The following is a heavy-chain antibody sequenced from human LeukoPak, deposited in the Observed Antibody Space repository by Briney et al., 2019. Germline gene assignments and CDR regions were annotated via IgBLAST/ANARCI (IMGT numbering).Heavy chain of an antibody. Sequence: PGGSLRLSCAASGFTFSSYAMSWVRQAPGKGLEWVPAISGSGGSTYYADSVKGRFTISRDNSKNTLYLQMNSLRAEDTAVYYCAKDYRGAVAGSFDYWGQGTLVTVSS. J-gene: IGHJ4*02. CDR2: ISGSGGST. CDR1: GFTFSSYA. V-gene: IGHV3-23*01. CDR3: AKDYRGAVAGSFDY. D-gene: IGHD6-19*01.